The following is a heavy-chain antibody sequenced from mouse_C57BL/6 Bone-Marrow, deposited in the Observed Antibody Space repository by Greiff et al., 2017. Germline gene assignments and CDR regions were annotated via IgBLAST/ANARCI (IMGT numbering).Heavy chain of an antibody. V-gene: IGHV14-4*01. J-gene: IGHJ2*01. D-gene: IGHD1-1*01. CDR2: IDPENGDT. Sequence: VQLKQSGAELVRPGASVKLSCTASGFNIKDDYMHWVKQRPEQGLEWIGWIDPENGDTEYASKFQGKATITADTSSNTAYLQLSSLTSEDTAVYYYTPGDYYYGSFDDWGKGTTLTVSS. CDR3: TPGDYYYGSFDD. CDR1: GFNIKDDY.